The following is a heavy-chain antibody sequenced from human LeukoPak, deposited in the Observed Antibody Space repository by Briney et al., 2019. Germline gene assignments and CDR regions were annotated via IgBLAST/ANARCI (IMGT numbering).Heavy chain of an antibody. J-gene: IGHJ4*02. D-gene: IGHD2-2*01. CDR1: RFSFNSYS. CDR2: ISSASGYI. Sequence: PGGSLRLSCAASRFSFNSYSMNWVRQAPGKGLEWVSSISSASGYIYYSDSLKGRFTISRDNAKNSLFLQMNSLTAEDTAVYYCARDPRPIGCSSKDCPRYYFDYWGQGILVTVSS. CDR3: ARDPRPIGCSSKDCPRYYFDY. V-gene: IGHV3-21*01.